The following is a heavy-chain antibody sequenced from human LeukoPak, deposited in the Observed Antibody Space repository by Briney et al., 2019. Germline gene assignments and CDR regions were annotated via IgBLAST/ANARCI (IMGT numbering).Heavy chain of an antibody. D-gene: IGHD3-3*01. Sequence: QTSETLSLTCAVYGGSFSGYYWSWVRQAPGKGLEWVANIKQDGSEKYYVDSVKGRFTISRDNAKNSLYLQMNSLRAEDTAVYYCARARDFWSGYYYGYWGQGTLVTVSS. J-gene: IGHJ4*02. V-gene: IGHV3-7*01. CDR3: ARARDFWSGYYYGY. CDR2: IKQDGSEK. CDR1: GGSFSGYY.